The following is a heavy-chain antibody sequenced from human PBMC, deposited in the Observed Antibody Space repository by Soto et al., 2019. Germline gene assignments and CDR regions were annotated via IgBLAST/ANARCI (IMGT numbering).Heavy chain of an antibody. CDR1: GGTFSSYA. CDR2: INTNTGNP. D-gene: IGHD3-10*01. J-gene: IGHJ5*02. Sequence: ASVKVSCKASGGTFSSYAMNWVRQAPGQGLEWMGWINTNTGNPTYAQGFTGRFVFSLDTSVSTAYLQICSLKAEDTAVYYCARDSTLGLLWFGETWFDPWGQGTLVTVSS. V-gene: IGHV7-4-1*01. CDR3: ARDSTLGLLWFGETWFDP.